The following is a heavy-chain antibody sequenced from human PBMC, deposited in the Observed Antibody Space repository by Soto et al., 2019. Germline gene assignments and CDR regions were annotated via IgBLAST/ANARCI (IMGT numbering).Heavy chain of an antibody. CDR1: GGSFSGYY. CDR3: ARGRGRYYDSSGYWNWFDP. CDR2: INHSGST. D-gene: IGHD3-22*01. Sequence: PSETLSLTCAVYGGSFSGYYWSWICQPPGKGLEWIGEINHSGSTNYNPSLKSRVTISVDTSKNQFSLKLSSVTAADTAVYYCARGRGRYYDSSGYWNWFDPWGQGTLVTVSS. J-gene: IGHJ5*02. V-gene: IGHV4-34*01.